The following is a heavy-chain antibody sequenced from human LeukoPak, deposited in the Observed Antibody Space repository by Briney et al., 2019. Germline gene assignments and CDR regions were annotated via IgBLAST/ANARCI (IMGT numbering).Heavy chain of an antibody. Sequence: GASVNVSCKASGYTFTSYDIHWVRQAPGQGLEWMGWMNPNSGNTGYAQKFQGRVTMTRNTSISTAYMELSSLRSEDTAVYYCARGGSSWYAENYFDYWGQGTLVTVSS. CDR2: MNPNSGNT. V-gene: IGHV1-8*01. CDR1: GYTFTSYD. J-gene: IGHJ4*02. CDR3: ARGGSSWYAENYFDY. D-gene: IGHD6-13*01.